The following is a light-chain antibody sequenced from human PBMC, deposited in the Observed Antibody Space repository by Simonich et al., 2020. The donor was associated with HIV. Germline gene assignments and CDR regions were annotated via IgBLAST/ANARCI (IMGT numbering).Light chain of an antibody. Sequence: DIVMTQSPDSLAVSLGERAIINCKSSQRVLYSSNNKNYLAWYQQKPGQPPKLLIYWASTRESGVPDRFSGSGSGTDFTLTISSLQAEDVAVYYCQQYYSTPLTFGGGTKVEIK. V-gene: IGKV4-1*01. J-gene: IGKJ4*01. CDR1: QRVLYSSNNKNY. CDR3: QQYYSTPLT. CDR2: WAS.